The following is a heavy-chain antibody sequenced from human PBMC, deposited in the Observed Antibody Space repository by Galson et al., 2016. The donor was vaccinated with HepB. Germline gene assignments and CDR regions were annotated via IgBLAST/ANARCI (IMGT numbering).Heavy chain of an antibody. Sequence: SLRLSCAASGFTFSSYAMTWVRQAPGKGLEWVSAGYGGGGGPHYADSVKGRFTMSRDISRNTLYLQMNSLRAEDTAVYYCARCERYGSGWDGKKDYWGQGTLVTVSS. V-gene: IGHV3-23*01. CDR1: GFTFSSYA. D-gene: IGHD6-25*01. CDR2: GYGGGGGP. J-gene: IGHJ4*02. CDR3: ARCERYGSGWDGKKDY.